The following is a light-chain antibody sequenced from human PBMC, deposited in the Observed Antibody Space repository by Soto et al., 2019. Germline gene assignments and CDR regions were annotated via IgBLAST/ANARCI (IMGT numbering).Light chain of an antibody. Sequence: VLTQAHHSLYLAPGHPASLSCKSRQSLLHITGETFVFWYRQKPGRSPQGLSNEVSTRFSGVPDRFRGSGSGTDLTLEISWVESDDVGIYYCMQRALRPPTFVQGTRLEIK. CDR1: QSLLHITGETF. V-gene: IGKV2D-29*02. CDR3: MQRALRPPT. J-gene: IGKJ5*01. CDR2: EVS.